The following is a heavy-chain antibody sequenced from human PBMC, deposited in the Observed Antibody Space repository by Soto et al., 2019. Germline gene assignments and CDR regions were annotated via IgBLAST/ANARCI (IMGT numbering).Heavy chain of an antibody. Sequence: ASVKVSCKTSGYTFTTYGVSWVRQAPGQGLEWMGWISAYNGNTNYAQKLQGRVTMTTDTSTSTAYMELRGLRSDDTAMYYCARHRWLQYPFDYWGQGTLVTVSS. CDR2: ISAYNGNT. CDR3: ARHRWLQYPFDY. V-gene: IGHV1-18*04. D-gene: IGHD5-12*01. CDR1: GYTFTTYG. J-gene: IGHJ4*02.